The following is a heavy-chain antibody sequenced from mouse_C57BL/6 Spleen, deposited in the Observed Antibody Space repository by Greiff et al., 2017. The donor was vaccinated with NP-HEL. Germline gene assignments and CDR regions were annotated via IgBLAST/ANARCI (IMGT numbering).Heavy chain of an antibody. CDR2: IHPNSGST. CDR1: GYTFTSYW. D-gene: IGHD1-1*01. CDR3: VFITTVADYFDY. V-gene: IGHV1-64*01. J-gene: IGHJ2*01. Sequence: VQLQQPGAELVKPGASVKLSCKASGYTFTSYWMHWVKQRPGQGLEWIGMIHPNSGSTNYNEKFKSKATLTVDKSSSTAYMQLSSLTSEDSAVYYCVFITTVADYFDYWGQGTTLTVSS.